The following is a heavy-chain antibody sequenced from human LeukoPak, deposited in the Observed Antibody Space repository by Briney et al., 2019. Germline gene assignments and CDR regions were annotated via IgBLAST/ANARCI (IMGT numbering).Heavy chain of an antibody. CDR3: ARESDSGSYSTDY. V-gene: IGHV1-2*02. J-gene: IGHJ4*02. CDR2: INPNSGGT. CDR1: GYTFTGYY. D-gene: IGHD1-26*01. Sequence: ASVKVSCKASGYTFTGYYMHWVRQAPGQGLEWMGWINPNSGGTNYAQKFQGRVTMTRDTSISTAYMELSRLRSDDTAVYYCARESDSGSYSTDYWGQGTLVTVSS.